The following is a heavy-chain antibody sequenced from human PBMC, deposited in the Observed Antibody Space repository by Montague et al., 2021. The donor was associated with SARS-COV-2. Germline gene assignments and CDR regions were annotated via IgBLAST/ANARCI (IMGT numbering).Heavy chain of an antibody. J-gene: IGHJ3*02. Sequence: SLRLSCEASGFTFSSYAMSWVRQAPGKGLEWVSTISISDGNTYYADSVKGRFTISRDKSKNTLYLQMNSLRAEDTAVYYCAKDRQLVGDDAFDIRGQGTMVTVSS. V-gene: IGHV3-23*01. D-gene: IGHD6-13*01. CDR1: GFTFSSYA. CDR2: ISISDGNT. CDR3: AKDRQLVGDDAFDI.